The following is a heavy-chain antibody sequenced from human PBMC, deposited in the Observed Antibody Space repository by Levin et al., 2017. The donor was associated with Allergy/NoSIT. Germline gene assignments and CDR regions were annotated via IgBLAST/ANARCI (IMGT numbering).Heavy chain of an antibody. CDR2: ISSNGGST. D-gene: IGHD2-2*01. V-gene: IGHV3-64D*06. CDR1: GFTFSSYA. CDR3: VKDRFDIVVVPAAFAALDY. Sequence: GESLKISCSASGFTFSSYAMHWVRQAPGKGLEYVSAISSNGGSTYYADSVKGRFTISRDNSKNTLYLQMSSLRAEDTAVYYCVKDRFDIVVVPAAFAALDYWGQGTLVTVSS. J-gene: IGHJ4*02.